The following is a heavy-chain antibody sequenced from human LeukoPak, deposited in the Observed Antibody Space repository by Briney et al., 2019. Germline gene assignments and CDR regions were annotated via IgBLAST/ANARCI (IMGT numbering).Heavy chain of an antibody. CDR1: GGTFCSYA. Sequence: ASVKVSFKSSGGTFCSYAISWVRQAPGQGLEWMGGIIPIFGTANYAQKFQGRVTITADESTSTAYMEPSSLRSEDTAVYYCARGIAAARNYYYGSDVWAQGTTVTVSS. V-gene: IGHV1-69*13. CDR2: IIPIFGTA. J-gene: IGHJ6*02. D-gene: IGHD6-13*01. CDR3: ARGIAAARNYYYGSDV.